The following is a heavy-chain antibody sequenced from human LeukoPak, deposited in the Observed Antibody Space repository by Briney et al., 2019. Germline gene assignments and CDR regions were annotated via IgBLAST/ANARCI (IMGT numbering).Heavy chain of an antibody. D-gene: IGHD1-26*01. CDR3: ATTTIRLGY. CDR2: MYYRGST. V-gene: IGHV4-39*07. CDR1: GGSISTSNHY. Sequence: SETLSLTCTVSGGSISTSNHYWGWVRQPTGKGLEWIGNMYYRGSTYHNPSLKSRVTISVDTSKNQFSLKLSSVTAADTAVYYCATTTIRLGYWGQGTLVTVSS. J-gene: IGHJ4*02.